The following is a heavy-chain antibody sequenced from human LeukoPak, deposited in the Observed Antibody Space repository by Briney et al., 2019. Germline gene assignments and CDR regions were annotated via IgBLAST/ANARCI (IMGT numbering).Heavy chain of an antibody. V-gene: IGHV3-21*01. D-gene: IGHD1-26*01. CDR1: GFTFSSYS. CDR3: ARGPVGATIDYYYYYMDV. J-gene: IGHJ6*03. CDR2: ISSSSSYI. Sequence: PGGSLRLSCAASGFTFSSYSMNWVRQAPGKGLEWVSSISSSSSYIYYADSVKGRFTISRDNAKNSLYLQMNSLRAEDTAVYYCARGPVGATIDYYYYYMDVWGKGTTVTVSS.